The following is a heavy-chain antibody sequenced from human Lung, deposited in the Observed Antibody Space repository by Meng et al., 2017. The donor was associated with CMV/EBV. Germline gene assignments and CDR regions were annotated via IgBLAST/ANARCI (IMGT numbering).Heavy chain of an antibody. CDR1: GYTFTGYY. D-gene: IGHD6-13*01. Sequence: SGYTFTGYYMHWVRQAPGQGLEWMGWINTNSGGTNYAQKFQGRVTMTRDTSISTAYMELSRLRSDDTAVYYWARVRHSGSWTFFDYWGQGTLVTVSS. CDR3: ARVRHSGSWTFFDY. V-gene: IGHV1-2*02. CDR2: INTNSGGT. J-gene: IGHJ4*02.